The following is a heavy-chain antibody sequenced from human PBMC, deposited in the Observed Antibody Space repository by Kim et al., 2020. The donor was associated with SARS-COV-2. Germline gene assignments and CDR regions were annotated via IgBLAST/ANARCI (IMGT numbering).Heavy chain of an antibody. Sequence: GGSLRLSCAASGFTFSSYGMHWVRQAPGKGLEWVSVIWYDGSNKYYADSVKGRFTISRDNSKNTLYLQMNSLRAEDTAVYYCAKGGELAVAGYFDYWGQGTLVTVSS. CDR3: AKGGELAVAGYFDY. V-gene: IGHV3-33*06. J-gene: IGHJ4*02. D-gene: IGHD6-19*01. CDR1: GFTFSSYG. CDR2: IWYDGSNK.